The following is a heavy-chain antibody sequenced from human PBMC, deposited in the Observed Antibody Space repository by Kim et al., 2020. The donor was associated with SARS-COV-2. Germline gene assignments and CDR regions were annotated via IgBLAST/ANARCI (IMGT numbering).Heavy chain of an antibody. CDR2: IYYSGST. CDR3: ARVLWFGVRWFDP. J-gene: IGHJ5*02. D-gene: IGHD3-10*01. CDR1: GGSISSYY. Sequence: SETLSLTCTVSGGSISSYYWSWIRQPPGKGLEWIGYIYYSGSTNYNPSLKSRVTISVDTSKNQFSLKLSSVTAADTAVYYCARVLWFGVRWFDPWGQGTLVTVSS. V-gene: IGHV4-59*01.